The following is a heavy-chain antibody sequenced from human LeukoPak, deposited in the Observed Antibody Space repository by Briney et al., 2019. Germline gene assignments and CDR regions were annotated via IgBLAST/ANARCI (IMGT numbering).Heavy chain of an antibody. J-gene: IGHJ4*02. Sequence: SETLSLTCAVYGGSFSGYYWSLIRQPPGKGLEWIGEINHSGSTNYNPSLKSRVTISVDTSKNQFSLKLSSVTAADTAVYYCARGLDQYGSGSYYNDYWGQGTLVTVSS. D-gene: IGHD3-10*01. V-gene: IGHV4-34*01. CDR3: ARGLDQYGSGSYYNDY. CDR1: GGSFSGYY. CDR2: INHSGST.